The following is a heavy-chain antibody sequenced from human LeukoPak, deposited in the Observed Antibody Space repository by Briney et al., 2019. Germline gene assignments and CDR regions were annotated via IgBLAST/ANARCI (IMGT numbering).Heavy chain of an antibody. CDR1: GFTFSSYG. CDR3: VKAPLTIVAFDY. Sequence: QPGGSLRLSCSASGFTFSSYGMHWVRQAPGKGLEYVSAIRSNGGSTYYADSVRGRFTISRDNSKNTLYLQMSRLRAEDTAVYYCVKAPLTIVAFDYWGQGTLVTVSS. V-gene: IGHV3-64D*09. D-gene: IGHD4-11*01. CDR2: IRSNGGST. J-gene: IGHJ4*02.